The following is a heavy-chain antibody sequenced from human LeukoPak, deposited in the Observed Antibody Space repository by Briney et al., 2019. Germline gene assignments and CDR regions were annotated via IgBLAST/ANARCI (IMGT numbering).Heavy chain of an antibody. Sequence: GGSLRLSCAASGFPFSSYAMSWVRQAPGKGLEWVSSIISSGGVTYYADSVEGRFTISRDNSKNTVYLQMDSLRAEDSAVYYCANDLGWIQLNLGRGQGTLVTVSS. V-gene: IGHV3-23*01. CDR1: GFPFSSYA. J-gene: IGHJ4*02. CDR2: IISSGGVT. CDR3: ANDLGWIQLNLG. D-gene: IGHD5-18*01.